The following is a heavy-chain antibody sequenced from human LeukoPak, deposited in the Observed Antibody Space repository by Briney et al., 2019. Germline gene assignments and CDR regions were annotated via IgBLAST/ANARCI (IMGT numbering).Heavy chain of an antibody. J-gene: IGHJ4*02. CDR2: IYYSGST. D-gene: IGHD2-2*01. CDR3: ASNIVVVPAATFY. CDR1: GGSISSSSYY. V-gene: IGHV4-39*01. Sequence: TSETLTLTCTVSGGSISSSSYYWGWIRQPPGKGLEWIGSIYYSGSTYCNPSLKSRVTISVDTSKNQFSLKLSSVTAADTAVYYRASNIVVVPAATFYWGQGTLVTVSS.